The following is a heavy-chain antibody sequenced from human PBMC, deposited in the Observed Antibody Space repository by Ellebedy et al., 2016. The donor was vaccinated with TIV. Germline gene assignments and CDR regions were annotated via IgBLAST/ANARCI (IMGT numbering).Heavy chain of an antibody. D-gene: IGHD1-14*01. CDR1: GFTFNNFA. CDR2: INGYTT. CDR3: ARAPDPDY. J-gene: IGHJ4*02. V-gene: IGHV3-23*01. Sequence: GESLKISCAASGFTFNNFAMSWVRQAPEKGLEWVSAINGYTTYTADSVRGRFTISRDNSKNTLYLQMNSLRAEDTAVYYCARAPDPDYWGQGTLVTVSS.